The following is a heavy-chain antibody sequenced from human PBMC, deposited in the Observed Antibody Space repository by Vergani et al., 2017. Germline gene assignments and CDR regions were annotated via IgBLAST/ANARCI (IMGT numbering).Heavy chain of an antibody. CDR2: ISWDGGST. J-gene: IGHJ6*02. D-gene: IGHD6-19*01. CDR1: GFTFDDYT. V-gene: IGHV3-43*01. CDR3: AKDISGWAEYYYYYSGTDV. Sequence: EVQLVESGGVVVQPGGSLRLSCAASGFTFDDYTMHWVRQAPGKGLEWVSLISWDGGSTYYADSVKGRFTISRDNSKNSLYLQMNSLRTEDTALYYCAKDISGWAEYYYYYSGTDVGSQGTTVTVSS.